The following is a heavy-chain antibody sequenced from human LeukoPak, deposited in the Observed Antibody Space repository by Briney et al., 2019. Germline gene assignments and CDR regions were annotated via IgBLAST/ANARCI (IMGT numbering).Heavy chain of an antibody. CDR3: AELGITMIGGV. J-gene: IGHJ6*04. CDR1: GFTFSSYE. D-gene: IGHD3-10*02. V-gene: IGHV3-48*03. CDR2: ISSSGTTI. Sequence: GGSLRLSCAASGFTFSSYEMNWVRQAPGKGLEWISYISSSGTTIYYADSVKGRFTISRDNAENSLYLQMNSLGAEDTAVYYCAELGITMIGGVWGKGTTVTIPS.